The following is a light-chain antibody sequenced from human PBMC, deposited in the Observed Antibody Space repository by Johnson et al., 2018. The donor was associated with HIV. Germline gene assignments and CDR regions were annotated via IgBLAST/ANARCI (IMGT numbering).Light chain of an antibody. J-gene: IGLJ1*01. CDR1: SSNIGDNY. CDR3: GTWDSSLSAGGYV. Sequence: QSVLTQPPSVSAAPGQKVSISCSGSSSNIGDNYVSWYQQVPGTAPKLLIYEDTKRPSGIPDRFSGSKSGTSATLGITGLQTGAEADYYCGTWDSSLSAGGYVFGTGTKVTVL. V-gene: IGLV1-51*02. CDR2: EDT.